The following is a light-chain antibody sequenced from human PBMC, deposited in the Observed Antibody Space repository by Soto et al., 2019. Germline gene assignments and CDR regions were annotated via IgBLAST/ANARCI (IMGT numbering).Light chain of an antibody. J-gene: IGKJ4*01. CDR1: QSVSSSY. CDR3: QQYGSSPS. Sequence: EIVLTQSPGTLSLSPGERATLSCRASQSVSSSYLAWYQQKPGQAPRLLIYGASSRATGIPDRLSGSGSGTDFTLTISRMEPEDFAVYYCQQYGSSPSFGGGTKVDI. V-gene: IGKV3-20*01. CDR2: GAS.